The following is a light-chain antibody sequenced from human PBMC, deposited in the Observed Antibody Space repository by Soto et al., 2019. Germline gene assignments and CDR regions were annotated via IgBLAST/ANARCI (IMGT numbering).Light chain of an antibody. V-gene: IGKV1-5*03. J-gene: IGKJ5*01. CDR2: QAS. Sequence: DIQMTQSPSTLSASVGDRVTITCRASQSIRTWLAWYQQKLGKAPRLLMYQASSLKSGVPSRFSGSGSGTEFTLTISSLQPDDFATYYCQQYNSDSVIFGQGTRLEI. CDR3: QQYNSDSVI. CDR1: QSIRTW.